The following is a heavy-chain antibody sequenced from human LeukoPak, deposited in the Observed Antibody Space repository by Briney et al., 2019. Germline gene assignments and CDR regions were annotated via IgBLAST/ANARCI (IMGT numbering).Heavy chain of an antibody. Sequence: GGSLRLSCAASGFTFSSYWMSWVRQAPGKGLEWVANIKQDGSEKYYVDSVKGRFTISRDNAKNSLYLQMNSLRAEDTAVYYCARDSPLATVGATYGYFDYWGQGTLVTVSS. CDR3: ARDSPLATVGATYGYFDY. CDR1: GFTFSSYW. D-gene: IGHD1-26*01. CDR2: IKQDGSEK. J-gene: IGHJ4*02. V-gene: IGHV3-7*01.